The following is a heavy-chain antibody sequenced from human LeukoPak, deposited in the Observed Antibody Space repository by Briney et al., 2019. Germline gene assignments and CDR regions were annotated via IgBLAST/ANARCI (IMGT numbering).Heavy chain of an antibody. J-gene: IGHJ4*02. V-gene: IGHV1-46*01. CDR2: INPSGGST. CDR3: ARDTGGRIAVAGTGGYFDY. Sequence: ASVKVSCKASGYTFTGYYMHWVRQAPGQGLEWMGWINPSGGSTSYAQKFQGRVTMTRDMSTSTVYMELSSLRSEDTAVYYCARDTGGRIAVAGTGGYFDYWGQGTLVTVSS. CDR1: GYTFTGYY. D-gene: IGHD6-19*01.